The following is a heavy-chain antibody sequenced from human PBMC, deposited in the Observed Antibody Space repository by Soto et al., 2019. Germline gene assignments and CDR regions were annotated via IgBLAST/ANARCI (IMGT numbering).Heavy chain of an antibody. CDR3: ARDLSSYSSGWYDL. J-gene: IGHJ2*01. D-gene: IGHD6-19*01. CDR2: VYTSGNA. CDR1: GVSISGYY. Sequence: ETLSLTCSVSGVSISGYYWSWIRQPAGKGLEWIGRVYTSGNANYNPSLKSRVTMTRDTSTSTVCLELSTLRSEDTAVYYCARDLSSYSSGWYDLWGRGTLVTVSS. V-gene: IGHV4-4*07.